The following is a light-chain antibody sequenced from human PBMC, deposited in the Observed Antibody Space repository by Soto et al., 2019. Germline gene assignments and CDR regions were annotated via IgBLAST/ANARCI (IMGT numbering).Light chain of an antibody. V-gene: IGKV1-5*03. CDR2: KAS. Sequence: DIQMTQSPSTLSGSVVDRVTITCRASQTISSWLALYQQKPGKAPKLLIYKASTLKCGVPSRFSGSGSGTEFTLTISSLQPDDFATYYCQNYNSYSEAFGQGTKVDIK. CDR1: QTISSW. CDR3: QNYNSYSEA. J-gene: IGKJ1*01.